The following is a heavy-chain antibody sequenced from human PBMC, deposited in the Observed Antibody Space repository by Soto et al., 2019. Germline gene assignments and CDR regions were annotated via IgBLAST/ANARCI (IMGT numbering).Heavy chain of an antibody. CDR2: IGTAGDT. Sequence: GGALRLSCAASGFTFSSYDMHWVRQATGKGLEWVSAIGTAGDTYYPGSVKGRFTISRENAKNSLYLQMNSLRAGDTAVYYCARVHGRDYYYGMDVWGQGTTVTV. CDR3: ARVHGRDYYYGMDV. V-gene: IGHV3-13*01. CDR1: GFTFSSYD. J-gene: IGHJ6*02.